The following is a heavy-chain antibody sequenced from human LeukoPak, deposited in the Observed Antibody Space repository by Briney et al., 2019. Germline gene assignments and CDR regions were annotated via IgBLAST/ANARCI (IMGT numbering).Heavy chain of an antibody. CDR1: GXXXXXXX. Sequence: PGESLKISCKXXGXXXXXXXXXWXXXXXXXXLXWXXXXXPGXSXTXYXPSXQGQXTXSADKSISTAYLQWSSLKASDTAMYYCARHGYGGKGAEYFQHWGQGTLVTVSS. V-gene: IGHV5-51*01. J-gene: IGHJ1*01. CDR2: XXPGXSXT. D-gene: IGHD4-23*01. CDR3: ARHGYGGKGAEYFQH.